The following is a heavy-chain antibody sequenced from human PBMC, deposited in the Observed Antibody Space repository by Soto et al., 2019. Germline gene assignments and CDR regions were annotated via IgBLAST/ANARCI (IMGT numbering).Heavy chain of an antibody. D-gene: IGHD3-10*01. Sequence: EVQLVESGGGLVQPGGSLRLSCAASGFTFSNYWMSWVRQAPGKGLEWVANIKEDGSERNYVDSVKGRFIISRDNAKNSLYLQLNSLRAGDTAVYYCARAGSENDYWGQGTLVTVSS. CDR3: ARAGSENDY. V-gene: IGHV3-7*05. CDR1: GFTFSNYW. J-gene: IGHJ4*02. CDR2: IKEDGSER.